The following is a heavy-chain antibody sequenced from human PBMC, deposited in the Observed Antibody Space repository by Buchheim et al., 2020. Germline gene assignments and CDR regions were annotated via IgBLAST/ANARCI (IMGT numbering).Heavy chain of an antibody. D-gene: IGHD6-19*01. CDR1: GFTVSSNY. V-gene: IGHV3-66*01. Sequence: EVQLVESGGGLVQPGGSLRLSCAASGFTVSSNYMSWVRQAPGKGLEWASVIYSGGSTYYADSVKGRFTISRDNSKNTLYLQMNSLRAEDTAVYYCARDTTGYSSGWYGLDYYGMDVWGQGTT. CDR2: IYSGGST. CDR3: ARDTTGYSSGWYGLDYYGMDV. J-gene: IGHJ6*02.